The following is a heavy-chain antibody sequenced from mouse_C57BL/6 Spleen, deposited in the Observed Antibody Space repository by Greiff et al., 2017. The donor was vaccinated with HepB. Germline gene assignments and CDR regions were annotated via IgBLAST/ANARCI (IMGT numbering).Heavy chain of an antibody. CDR3: ARSGYYGGTMDY. CDR2: IHPNSGST. J-gene: IGHJ4*01. Sequence: QVQLQQPGAELVKPGASVKLSCKASGYTFTSYWMHWVKQRPGQGLEWIGMIHPNSGSTNYNEKFKSKATLTVDKSSSTAYMQLSSLTSEDSAVYNCARSGYYGGTMDYWGQGTSVTVSS. CDR1: GYTFTSYW. V-gene: IGHV1-64*01. D-gene: IGHD1-1*01.